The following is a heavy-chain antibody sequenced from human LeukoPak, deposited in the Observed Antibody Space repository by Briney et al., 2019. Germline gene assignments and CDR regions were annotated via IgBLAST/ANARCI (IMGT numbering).Heavy chain of an antibody. J-gene: IGHJ3*02. CDR2: INHSGST. V-gene: IGHV4-34*01. D-gene: IGHD2-2*01. CDR1: GGSISRYY. CDR3: ARVVQGFDDFEI. Sequence: PSETLSLTCTVSGGSISRYYWSWIRQPPGKGLEWIGEINHSGSTNYNPSLKNRVTISVDTSKNQFSLKLSSVTAADTAVYYCARVVQGFDDFEIWGQGTMVTVSS.